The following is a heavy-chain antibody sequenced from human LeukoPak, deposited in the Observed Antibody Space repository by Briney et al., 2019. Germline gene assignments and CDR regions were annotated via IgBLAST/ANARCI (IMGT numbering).Heavy chain of an antibody. D-gene: IGHD6-19*01. CDR1: GYTFTSYY. Sequence: ASVKVSCKASGYTFTSYYMHWVRQAPGQGLEWMGWINPNSGGTNYAQKFQGWVTMTRDTSISTAYMELSRLRSDDTAVYYCARDAGYSSGWYVGTEGNNWFDPWGQGTLVTVSS. CDR2: INPNSGGT. CDR3: ARDAGYSSGWYVGTEGNNWFDP. V-gene: IGHV1-2*04. J-gene: IGHJ5*02.